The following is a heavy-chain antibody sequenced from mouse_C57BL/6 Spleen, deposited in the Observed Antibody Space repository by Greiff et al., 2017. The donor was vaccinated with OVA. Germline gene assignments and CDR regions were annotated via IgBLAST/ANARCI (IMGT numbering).Heavy chain of an antibody. CDR3: AKKDYDGYYFDY. Sequence: VQLQQSGAELVRPGASVKISCKASGYSFTGYYMNWVKQSPEKSLEWIGEINPSTGGTTYNQKFKAKATLTVDKSSSTAYMQLKSLTSEDSAVYYCAKKDYDGYYFDYWGQGTTLTVAS. V-gene: IGHV1-42*01. CDR1: GYSFTGYY. D-gene: IGHD2-4*01. J-gene: IGHJ2*01. CDR2: INPSTGGT.